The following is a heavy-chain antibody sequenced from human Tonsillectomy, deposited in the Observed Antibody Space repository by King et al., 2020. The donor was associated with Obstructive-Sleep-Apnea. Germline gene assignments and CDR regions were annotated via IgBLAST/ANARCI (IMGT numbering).Heavy chain of an antibody. CDR1: GFTFSSYW. D-gene: IGHD5-12*01. J-gene: IGHJ5*02. CDR3: ARDKEAVVATIYWFDP. V-gene: IGHV3-7*01. Sequence: QLVQSGGGLVQPGGSLRLSCAASGFTFSSYWMSWVRKAPGKGLEWVANIKQDGSEKYYVDSVKGRFTISRDNAKNSLYLQMNSLRAEDTAVYYCARDKEAVVATIYWFDPWGQGTLVTVSS. CDR2: IKQDGSEK.